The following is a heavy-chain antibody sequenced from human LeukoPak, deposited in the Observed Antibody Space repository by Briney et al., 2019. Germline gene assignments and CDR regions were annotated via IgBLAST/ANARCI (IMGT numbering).Heavy chain of an antibody. CDR2: IKEDGREK. V-gene: IGHV3-7*01. J-gene: IGHJ4*02. D-gene: IGHD3-16*01. CDR3: ASGGRPDY. CDR1: GFTFSSSW. Sequence: PGGSLRLSCATSGFTFSSSWMSWVRQAPEKGLECVANIKEDGREKYYVDSVKGRFTISRDNAKNSLYLQMSSLRAEDTAVYYCASGGRPDYWGQGTLVTVSS.